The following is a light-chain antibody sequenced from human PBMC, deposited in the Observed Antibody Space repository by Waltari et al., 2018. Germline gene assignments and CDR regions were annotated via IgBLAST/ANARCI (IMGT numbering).Light chain of an antibody. CDR2: AAS. J-gene: IGKJ1*01. CDR3: QQYNSYWT. V-gene: IGKV1-27*01. CDR1: QDISNS. Sequence: DIQMTQSPSSLSASVGDRVTITCRASQDISNSLAWYQQKPGTVPNLLIFAASTLQSGVSSRFSGSGSGTDFTLTISTLQPEDVATYYCQQYNSYWTFGQGTKVEIK.